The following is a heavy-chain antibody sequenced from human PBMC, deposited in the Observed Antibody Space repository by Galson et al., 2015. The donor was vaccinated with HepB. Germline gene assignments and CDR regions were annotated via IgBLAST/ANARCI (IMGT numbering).Heavy chain of an antibody. CDR2: IRSKANSYAT. J-gene: IGHJ3*02. V-gene: IGHV3-73*01. CDR1: GFTFSGSA. D-gene: IGHD1-26*01. Sequence: SLRLSCAASGFTFSGSAMHWVRQASGKGLEWVGRIRSKANSYATAYAASVKGRFTISRDDSKNTAYLQMNSLNTEDTAVYYCTRRQGLVGATPLAFDIWGQGTMVTVSS. CDR3: TRRQGLVGATPLAFDI.